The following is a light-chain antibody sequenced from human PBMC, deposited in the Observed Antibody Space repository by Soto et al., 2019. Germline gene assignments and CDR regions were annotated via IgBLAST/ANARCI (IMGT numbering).Light chain of an antibody. V-gene: IGKV1-5*01. CDR3: QQYNSFSPYT. Sequence: DIQMTKSPSTLSASVGARVTITCRASQIIRGWLAWYQQKPGEAPKLLIYDASNLQSGVPSRFSGSGSETEFTLSISSLQPDDFATYYCQQYNSFSPYTFGQGTKLEIK. CDR1: QIIRGW. CDR2: DAS. J-gene: IGKJ2*01.